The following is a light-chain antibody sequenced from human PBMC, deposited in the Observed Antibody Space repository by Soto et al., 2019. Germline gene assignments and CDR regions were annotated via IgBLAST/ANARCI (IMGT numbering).Light chain of an antibody. J-gene: IGLJ1*01. V-gene: IGLV2-23*01. CDR2: EGT. CDR1: SSDVVSYSL. CDR3: CSYAASTTSYV. Sequence: QSVLTQPASVSGSPGQSITISCTGTSSDVVSYSLLSWYQQHPGKAPQLIIYEGTKRPSGVSSRFSGSKSGNTASLTISGLQAEDEADYYCCSYAASTTSYVFATGTKLTVL.